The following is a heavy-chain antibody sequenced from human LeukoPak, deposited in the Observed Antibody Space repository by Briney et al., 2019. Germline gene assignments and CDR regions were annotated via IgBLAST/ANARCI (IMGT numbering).Heavy chain of an antibody. V-gene: IGHV1-8*01. CDR1: GYTFTSYD. CDR3: ARVNGDIDY. CDR2: MNLKSGNT. J-gene: IGHJ4*02. D-gene: IGHD4-17*01. Sequence: GASVKVSCKASGYTFTSYDINWVRQATGQGLEWMGWMNLKSGNTGYTQKFQGRVTMTGDTSISTAYMELSSLRSEDTAMYYCARVNGDIDYWGQGTLVTVSS.